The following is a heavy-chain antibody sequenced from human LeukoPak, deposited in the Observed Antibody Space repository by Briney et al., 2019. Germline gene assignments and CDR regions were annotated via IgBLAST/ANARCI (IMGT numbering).Heavy chain of an antibody. CDR2: VYHSGST. Sequence: SETLSLTCTVSGYSISSGYYWGWIRQPPGKGLEWIGNVYHSGSTYYNPSLKSRVTISIDTSKNQFSLELSSVTAADTALYYCARATVAAVGSSSTYYFDYWGQGTLVTVSS. D-gene: IGHD6-13*01. CDR1: GYSISSGYY. V-gene: IGHV4-38-2*02. CDR3: ARATVAAVGSSSTYYFDY. J-gene: IGHJ4*02.